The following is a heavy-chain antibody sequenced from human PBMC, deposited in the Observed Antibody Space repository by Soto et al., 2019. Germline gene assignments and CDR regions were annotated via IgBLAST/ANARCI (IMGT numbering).Heavy chain of an antibody. Sequence: GGSLRLSCAGSGFTFSSYSMNWVRQTPGKGLEWVSYITSSSSTIYYADSVKGRFTISRDNAKNSLYLQMNSLRDDDTAVYYCARDQGWFGEFDGPNWFDPWGQGTLVTVSS. CDR3: ARDQGWFGEFDGPNWFDP. CDR1: GFTFSSYS. V-gene: IGHV3-48*02. J-gene: IGHJ5*02. D-gene: IGHD3-10*01. CDR2: ITSSSSTI.